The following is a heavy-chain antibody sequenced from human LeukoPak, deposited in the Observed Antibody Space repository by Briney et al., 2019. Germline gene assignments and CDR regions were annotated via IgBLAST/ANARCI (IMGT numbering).Heavy chain of an antibody. Sequence: RGSLRLSCAASGFTFRNYAMHWVRQVPGKGLEWVAVISSDESNKYYADSVKGRFTISRDNSKNTLYLQMNSLRAEDTAVYYCARDLFYYGSGGWYWGQGTLVTVSS. V-gene: IGHV3-30*04. D-gene: IGHD3-10*01. CDR1: GFTFRNYA. CDR2: ISSDESNK. J-gene: IGHJ4*02. CDR3: ARDLFYYGSGGWY.